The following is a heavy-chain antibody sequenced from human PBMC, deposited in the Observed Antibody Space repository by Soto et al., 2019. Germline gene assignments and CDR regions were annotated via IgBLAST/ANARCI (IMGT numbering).Heavy chain of an antibody. D-gene: IGHD3-16*01. CDR2: FDPEDGET. CDR1: GYTLTELS. CDR3: APGRNHGGGYYGMDV. V-gene: IGHV1-24*01. J-gene: IGHJ6*02. Sequence: QVQLVQSGAEVKKPGASVKVSCKVSGYTLTELSMHWVRQAPGKGLELMGGFDPEDGETIYAQKFQGSVTMTEETSTDTAYMELSSLRSEDTAVYYCAPGRNHGGGYYGMDVWGQGTTVTVSS.